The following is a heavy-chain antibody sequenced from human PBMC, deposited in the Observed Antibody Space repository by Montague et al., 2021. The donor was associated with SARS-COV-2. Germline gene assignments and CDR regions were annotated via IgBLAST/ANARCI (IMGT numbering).Heavy chain of an antibody. CDR1: GFTFTNYA. Sequence: SLRLSCAASGFTFTNYAMSWVRRAPGKGLEWVSVISGGRTHYADSAKGRFTISSDNSKSTLYLQMNSRRAEDTAVYYCTKGGQDCDSSSCYFDWGQGTLVTVSS. J-gene: IGHJ4*02. CDR3: TKGGQDCDSSSCYFD. V-gene: IGHV3-23*01. D-gene: IGHD2-2*01. CDR2: ISGGRT.